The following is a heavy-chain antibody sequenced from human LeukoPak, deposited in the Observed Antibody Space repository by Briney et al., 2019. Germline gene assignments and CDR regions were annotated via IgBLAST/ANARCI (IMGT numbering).Heavy chain of an antibody. D-gene: IGHD6-19*01. J-gene: IGHJ4*02. CDR3: ARYSSGWFRDSLDY. CDR1: GYTFTGYY. CDR2: INPNSGGT. Sequence: ASVKVSCQASGYTFTGYYMHWVRQAPGPGLEWMGWINPNSGGTNYAQKFQGRVTMTRDTSISTAYMELSRLRSDDTAVYNCARYSSGWFRDSLDYWGQGTLVTVSS. V-gene: IGHV1-2*02.